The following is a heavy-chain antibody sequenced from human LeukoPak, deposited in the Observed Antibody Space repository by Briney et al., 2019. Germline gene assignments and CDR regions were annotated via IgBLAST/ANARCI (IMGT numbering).Heavy chain of an antibody. D-gene: IGHD3-22*01. Sequence: ASVKVSCKASGYTFTSYSISWVRQAPGQGLERMGWISAYNGNTNYAQKLQGRVTMTTDTSTSTAYMELRSLRSDDTAVYYCARDLGEVVVITGLSYYYYGMDVWGQGTTVTVSS. CDR3: ARDLGEVVVITGLSYYYYGMDV. V-gene: IGHV1-18*01. J-gene: IGHJ6*02. CDR1: GYTFTSYS. CDR2: ISAYNGNT.